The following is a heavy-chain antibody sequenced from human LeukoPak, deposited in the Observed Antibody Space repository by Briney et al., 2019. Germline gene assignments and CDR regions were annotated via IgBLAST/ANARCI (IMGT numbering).Heavy chain of an antibody. Sequence: GESLKISCKGSGYIFTNYWIGWVRLMPGKGLEWVAINYPGDSDIRYSPSFQGRVTISADKSISTAYLQWSSLKASDTAMYYCARHPNNNHLDTTPHRFWGQGTLVTVSS. CDR1: GYIFTNYW. J-gene: IGHJ4*02. V-gene: IGHV5-51*01. CDR3: ARHPNNNHLDTTPHRF. D-gene: IGHD2-15*01. CDR2: NYPGDSDI.